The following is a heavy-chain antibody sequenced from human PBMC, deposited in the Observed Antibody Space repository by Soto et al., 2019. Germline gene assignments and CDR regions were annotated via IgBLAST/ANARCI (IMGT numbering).Heavy chain of an antibody. D-gene: IGHD5-18*01. CDR2: IIPIFGTA. CDR3: AGGYRYARGFDY. Sequence: SVKVSCKASGGTFSSYAISWVRQAPGQGLEWMGGIIPIFGTANYAQKFQGRVTITADESTSTAYMELSSLRSEDTAVYYCAGGYRYARGFDYWGQGTLVTVSS. V-gene: IGHV1-69*13. CDR1: GGTFSSYA. J-gene: IGHJ4*02.